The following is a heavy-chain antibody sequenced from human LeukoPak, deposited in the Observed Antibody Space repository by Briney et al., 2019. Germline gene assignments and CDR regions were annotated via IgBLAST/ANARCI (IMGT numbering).Heavy chain of an antibody. CDR1: GGSISSSTYY. CDR2: IYSSGST. CDR3: ARGPTLTTDY. D-gene: IGHD4-11*01. Sequence: SETLSLTCTVSGGSISSSTYYWGWIRQPPGKRLEWIGYIYSSGSTNYNPSLKSRVTMSLDTSKNQFSLHLSSVTAADTAVYYCARGPTLTTDYWGQGTLVTVSS. V-gene: IGHV4-61*05. J-gene: IGHJ4*02.